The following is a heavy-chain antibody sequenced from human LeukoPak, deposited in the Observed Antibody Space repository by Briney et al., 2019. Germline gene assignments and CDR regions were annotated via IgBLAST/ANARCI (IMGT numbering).Heavy chain of an antibody. J-gene: IGHJ4*02. CDR3: ARDAAYGYDRFDS. CDR1: GFTFSRHG. V-gene: IGHV3-30*03. Sequence: GGSLRLSCAASGFTFSRHGIHWVRQAPGKGLEWVAVISYDGSNKYYADSVKGRFTISRDNAKNSLSLQMNSLRAEDTAVYYCARDAAYGYDRFDSWGQGTQVTVSS. D-gene: IGHD5-18*01. CDR2: ISYDGSNK.